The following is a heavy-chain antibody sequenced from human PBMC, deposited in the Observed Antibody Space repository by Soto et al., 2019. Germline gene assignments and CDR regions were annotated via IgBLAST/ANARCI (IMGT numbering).Heavy chain of an antibody. J-gene: IGHJ4*02. CDR2: ISYSGRT. D-gene: IGHD4-17*01. V-gene: IGHV4-61*01. CDR1: GGSVSSGSYY. Sequence: SETLSLTCSVSGGSVSSGSYYWSWIRQPPGKGLEWIGYISYSGRTNYNPSLKSRVTISVDTSKNQFSLKLSSVTAADTAVYYCARDYGDYSFFFDYWGQGALVTVSS. CDR3: ARDYGDYSFFFDY.